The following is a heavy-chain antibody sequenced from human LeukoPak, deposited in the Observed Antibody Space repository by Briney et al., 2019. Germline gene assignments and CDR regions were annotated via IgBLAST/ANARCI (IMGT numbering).Heavy chain of an antibody. CDR1: RFTFSSYA. D-gene: IGHD3-3*01. Sequence: GGSLRLSCAASRFTFSSYAMSWVRQAPGQGLEWVSGISGSGGNTYYADSVKGRFTISRDNSKNTLFLQMSSLRAEDTAVYYCAKDFEVQDYRTPNFDCWGQGALVTVSS. CDR3: AKDFEVQDYRTPNFDC. V-gene: IGHV3-23*01. J-gene: IGHJ4*02. CDR2: ISGSGGNT.